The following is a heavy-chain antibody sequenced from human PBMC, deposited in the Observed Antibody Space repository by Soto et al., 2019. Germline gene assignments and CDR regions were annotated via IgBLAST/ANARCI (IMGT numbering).Heavy chain of an antibody. V-gene: IGHV3-30*18. D-gene: IGHD3-10*01. Sequence: QVQLVESGGGVVQPGRSLRLSCAASGFTFSSYGMHWVRQAPGKGLEWVAVISYDGSNKYYADSVKGRFTISRDNSKNTLYLQMNSLRAEDTAVYHCAKDLRSKYYYGSGSYYNLGFDYWGQGTLVTVSS. CDR2: ISYDGSNK. CDR1: GFTFSSYG. CDR3: AKDLRSKYYYGSGSYYNLGFDY. J-gene: IGHJ4*02.